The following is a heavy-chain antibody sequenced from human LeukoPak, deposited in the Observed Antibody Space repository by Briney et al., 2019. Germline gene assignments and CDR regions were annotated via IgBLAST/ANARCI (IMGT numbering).Heavy chain of an antibody. J-gene: IGHJ4*02. CDR2: ISYDGSNK. CDR3: AKPLSYYDSSGPDY. Sequence: GGSLRLSCAASGLTFSSYGMHWVRQAPGKGLEWVAVISYDGSNKYYADSVKGRFTISRDNSKNTLYLQMNSLRAEDTAVYYCAKPLSYYDSSGPDYWGQGTLVTVSS. CDR1: GLTFSSYG. V-gene: IGHV3-30*18. D-gene: IGHD3-22*01.